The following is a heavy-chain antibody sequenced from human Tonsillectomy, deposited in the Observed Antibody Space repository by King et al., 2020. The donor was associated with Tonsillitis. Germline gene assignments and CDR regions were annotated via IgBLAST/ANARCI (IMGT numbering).Heavy chain of an antibody. V-gene: IGHV1-69*01. Sequence: VQLVESGAEVKKPGSSVKVSCKSSGGTFSSYAISWVRQAPGPGLEWVGGIIPIYGTSNYAQKFQGRVTITADESTSTAYMELSSLRSEDTAVYYCARVPRLYYYYMDVWGKGTTVTVSS. CDR1: GGTFSSYA. J-gene: IGHJ6*03. CDR2: IIPIYGTS. CDR3: ARVPRLYYYYMDV.